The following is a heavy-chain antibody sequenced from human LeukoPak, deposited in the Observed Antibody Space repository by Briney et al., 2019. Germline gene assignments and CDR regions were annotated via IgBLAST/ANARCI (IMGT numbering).Heavy chain of an antibody. D-gene: IGHD2-15*01. J-gene: IGHJ6*02. V-gene: IGHV1-69*13. CDR3: AGTSVVVVAATRDYYYYGMDV. Sequence: SMKVYCKASGGTFSSYAISWVRQASGQGLEWMGGIIPIFGTANYAQKFQGRVTITADESTSTAYMELSSLRSEDTAVYYCAGTSVVVVAATRDYYYYGMDVWGQGTTVTVSS. CDR2: IIPIFGTA. CDR1: GGTFSSYA.